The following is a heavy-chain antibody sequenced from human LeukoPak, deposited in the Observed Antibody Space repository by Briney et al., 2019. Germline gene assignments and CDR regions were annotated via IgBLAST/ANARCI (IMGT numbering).Heavy chain of an antibody. V-gene: IGHV4-59*01. D-gene: IGHD6-19*01. CDR3: AREMTYTGGWGPFDY. CDR2: ICRSGST. Sequence: SETLSLTCTVSGGSISGYCWDWIRQPPGKGLEWIGYICRSGSTNSNPSLKSRVTLSVDTSKNQFSLRLTSLTAADTAVYFCAREMTYTGGWGPFDYWGPGALLTVSS. CDR1: GGSISGYC. J-gene: IGHJ4*02.